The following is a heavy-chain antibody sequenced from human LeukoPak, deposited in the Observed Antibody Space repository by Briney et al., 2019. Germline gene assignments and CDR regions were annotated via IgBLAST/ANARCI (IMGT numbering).Heavy chain of an antibody. CDR1: CDSISSGGYH. Sequence: SETLSLICTASCDSISSGGYHWGWIRQPPGKGLEWIGIIYYSGGTYYNPSLKSRVTISLDTSKNQFSLKLTSVTAADTAVYYCARQTGAGLDFWGRGTLVTVSS. CDR3: ARQTGAGLDF. V-gene: IGHV4-39*01. J-gene: IGHJ4*02. D-gene: IGHD6-13*01. CDR2: IYYSGGT.